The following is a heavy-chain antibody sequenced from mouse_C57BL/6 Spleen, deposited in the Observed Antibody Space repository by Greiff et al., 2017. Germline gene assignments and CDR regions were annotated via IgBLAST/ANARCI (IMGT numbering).Heavy chain of an antibody. J-gene: IGHJ2*01. D-gene: IGHD1-1*01. CDR3: AREGDYYGSSSYYFDY. CDR2: ISDGGSYT. CDR1: GFTFSSYA. V-gene: IGHV5-4*01. Sequence: DVKLVESGGGLVKPGGSLKLSCAASGFTFSSYAMSWVRQTPEKRLEWVATISDGGSYTYYPDNVKGRFTISRDNAKNNLYLQMSHLKSEDTAMYYCAREGDYYGSSSYYFDYWGQGTTLTVSS.